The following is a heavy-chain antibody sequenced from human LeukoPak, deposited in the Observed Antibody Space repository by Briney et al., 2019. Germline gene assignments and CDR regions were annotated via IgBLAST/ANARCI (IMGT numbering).Heavy chain of an antibody. D-gene: IGHD4-17*01. V-gene: IGHV4-39*07. J-gene: IGHJ4*02. Sequence: PSETLSLTCTVSGGSIRSSSYYWGWIRQPPGMGLEWIGTIYYSGTTYHNPSLKSRVTISVDTSKNQFSLKLSSVTAADTAVYYCARASLASTVTTGGFDYWGQGTLVTVSS. CDR2: IYYSGTT. CDR3: ARASLASTVTTGGFDY. CDR1: GGSIRSSSYY.